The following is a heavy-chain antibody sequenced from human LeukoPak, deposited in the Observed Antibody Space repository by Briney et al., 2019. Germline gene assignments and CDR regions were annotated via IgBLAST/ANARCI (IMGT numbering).Heavy chain of an antibody. CDR3: ARTRAAAGYSSFWFDP. CDR1: GFTFSSYA. Sequence: PGGSLRLSCAASGFTFSSYAMSWVRQAPGKGLEWVSAISGSGGSTYYADSVKGRFTISRDNSKNTLYLQMNSLRTEDTAVYYCARTRAAAGYSSFWFDPWGQGTLVTVSS. V-gene: IGHV3-23*01. J-gene: IGHJ5*02. CDR2: ISGSGGST. D-gene: IGHD6-13*01.